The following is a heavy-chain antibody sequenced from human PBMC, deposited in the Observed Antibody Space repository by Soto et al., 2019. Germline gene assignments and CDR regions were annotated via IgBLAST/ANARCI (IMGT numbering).Heavy chain of an antibody. CDR3: AKDILVTTYVSAFDI. V-gene: IGHV3-9*01. J-gene: IGHJ3*02. Sequence: PGGSLRLSCAASGFTFDDYAMHWVRQAPGKGLEWVSGISWNSGSIGYADSVKGRFTISRDNAKNSLYLQMNSLRAEDTALYYCAKDILVTTYVSAFDIWGQGTMVTVSS. D-gene: IGHD4-17*01. CDR2: ISWNSGSI. CDR1: GFTFDDYA.